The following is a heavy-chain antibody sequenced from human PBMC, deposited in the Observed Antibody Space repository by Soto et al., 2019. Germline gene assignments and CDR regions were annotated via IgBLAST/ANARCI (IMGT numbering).Heavy chain of an antibody. CDR2: IYYSGST. Sequence: SETLSLTCTVSGGSISSYYWSWIRQPPGKGLEWIGYIYYSGSTNYNPSLKSRVTISVDTSKNQFSLKLSSVTAADTAVYYCASSKHITMVRGVYYGMDVWGQGTTVTVS. D-gene: IGHD3-10*01. V-gene: IGHV4-59*01. CDR1: GGSISSYY. CDR3: ASSKHITMVRGVYYGMDV. J-gene: IGHJ6*02.